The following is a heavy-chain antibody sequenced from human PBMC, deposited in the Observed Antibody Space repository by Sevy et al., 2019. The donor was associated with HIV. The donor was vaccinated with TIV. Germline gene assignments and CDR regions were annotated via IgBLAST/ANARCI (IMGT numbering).Heavy chain of an antibody. CDR1: GASISSSSYY. J-gene: IGHJ5*01. CDR3: ARYLRGDFAGGFES. D-gene: IGHD4-17*01. Sequence: SETLSLTCSVSGASISSSSYYWGWIRQPPGKGLEWIGSIDYSGSTYYTPALKSRGTISGDASKNQFSLKLRSVTAADTAFYYCARYLRGDFAGGFESWGQGALVTVSS. CDR2: IDYSGST. V-gene: IGHV4-39*01.